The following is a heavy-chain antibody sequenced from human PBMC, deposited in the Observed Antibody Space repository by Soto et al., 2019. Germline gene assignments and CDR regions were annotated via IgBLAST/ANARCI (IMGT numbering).Heavy chain of an antibody. CDR3: ARTLAYCSSTSCYAPWFDS. J-gene: IGHJ5*01. CDR2: TYYRSKWYN. Sequence: PSQTLSLTCAISGDSVSSNSVAWNWIRQSPSRGLEWLGRTYYRSKWYNDYAVSVKSRITINPDTSKNQFSLQLNSVTPEDTAVCYCARTLAYCSSTSCYAPWFDSWGQGTLVTVSS. D-gene: IGHD2-2*01. V-gene: IGHV6-1*01. CDR1: GDSVSSNSVA.